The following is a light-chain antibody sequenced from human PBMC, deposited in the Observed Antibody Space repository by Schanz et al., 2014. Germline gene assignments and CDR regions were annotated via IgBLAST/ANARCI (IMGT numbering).Light chain of an antibody. V-gene: IGLV2-11*01. CDR1: SNDIGDYNY. CDR3: SSYTSSSTWV. Sequence: QSALTQPRSVSGSPGQSVTISCTGTSNDIGDYNYVSWYQQHPGKAPKVMIYDVNKRPSGVPDRFSGSKSGNTASLTISGLQAEDEADYYCSSYTSSSTWVFGGGTKLTVL. J-gene: IGLJ3*02. CDR2: DVN.